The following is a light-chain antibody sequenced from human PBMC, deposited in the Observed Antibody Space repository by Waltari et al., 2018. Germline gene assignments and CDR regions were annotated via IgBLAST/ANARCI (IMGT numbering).Light chain of an antibody. CDR2: EVS. CDR3: SSYAGSKFWV. Sequence: QSALTQPPSASGSPGQSVTISCTGTSSDVGGSNYVSWFQQRPGKAPKVMIYEVSKRPSGVPDRFSGSKSGNTASLIVSGRQAEDEADYYGSSYAGSKFWVFGGGTKLTVL. CDR1: SSDVGGSNY. J-gene: IGLJ3*02. V-gene: IGLV2-8*01.